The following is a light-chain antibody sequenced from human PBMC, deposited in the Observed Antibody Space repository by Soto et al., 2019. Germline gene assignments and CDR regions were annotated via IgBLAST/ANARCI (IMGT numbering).Light chain of an antibody. V-gene: IGKV3-20*01. CDR1: QSVSSSY. Sequence: SCRASQSVSSSYLAWYQQKPGQAPRLLIYGASSRATGIPDRFSGSGSGTDFTLTISRLEPEDFAVYYCQQYGSSPLITFGQGTRLEIK. J-gene: IGKJ5*01. CDR3: QQYGSSPLIT. CDR2: GAS.